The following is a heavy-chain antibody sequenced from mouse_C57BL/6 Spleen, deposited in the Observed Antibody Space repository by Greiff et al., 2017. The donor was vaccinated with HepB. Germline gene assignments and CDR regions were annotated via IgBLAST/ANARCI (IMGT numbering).Heavy chain of an antibody. V-gene: IGHV5-4*01. CDR3: EREEIYYYGSSPHYYAMDY. CDR1: GFTFSSYA. Sequence: EVKLMESGGGLVKPGGSLKLSCAASGFTFSSYAMSWVRQTPEKRLEWVATISDGGSYTYYPDNVKGRFTISRDNAKNNLYLQMSHLKSEETAMYYCEREEIYYYGSSPHYYAMDYWGQGTSVTVSS. D-gene: IGHD1-1*01. CDR2: ISDGGSYT. J-gene: IGHJ4*01.